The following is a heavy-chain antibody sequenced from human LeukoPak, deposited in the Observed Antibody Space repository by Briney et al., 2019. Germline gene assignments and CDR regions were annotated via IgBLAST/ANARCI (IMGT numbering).Heavy chain of an antibody. V-gene: IGHV1-69*05. D-gene: IGHD3-22*01. CDR3: ARGDQFLYYYDSNPFDY. J-gene: IGHJ4*02. Sequence: SVKVSCKASGGTFSSYAISWVRQAPGQGLEWMGRIIPIFGTANYAQKFQGRVTITTDESTSTAYMELSSLRSEDTAVYYCARGDQFLYYYDSNPFDYWAREPWSPSPQ. CDR2: IIPIFGTA. CDR1: GGTFSSYA.